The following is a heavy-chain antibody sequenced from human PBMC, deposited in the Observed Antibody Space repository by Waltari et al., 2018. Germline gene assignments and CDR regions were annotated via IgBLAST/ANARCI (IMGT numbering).Heavy chain of an antibody. CDR1: GFIVSSNY. D-gene: IGHD6-19*01. Sequence: EVQLVESGGGLIQPGGSLRLSCAASGFIVSSNYMSWVRQAPGRGLEWVALIYSCGSPYYADSVKGRFTISRDNSKNTLYLQMDSLSVEDTAVYYCARWQQWPVRAFDYWGQGTLVTVSS. CDR3: ARWQQWPVRAFDY. J-gene: IGHJ4*02. V-gene: IGHV3-53*01. CDR2: IYSCGSP.